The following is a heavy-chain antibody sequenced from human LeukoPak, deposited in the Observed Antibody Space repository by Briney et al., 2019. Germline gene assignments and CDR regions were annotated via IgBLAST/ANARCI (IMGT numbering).Heavy chain of an antibody. CDR2: ISGSGGST. D-gene: IGHD3-22*01. J-gene: IGHJ4*02. CDR3: AKVRSLIVVVIYFDC. CDR1: GFTFSSYA. V-gene: IGHV3-23*01. Sequence: GGSLRLSCAASGFTFSSYAMSWVRQAPGKGLEWVSAISGSGGSTYYADSVKGRFTISRDNSKNTLYLQMNSLRAEDTAVYYCAKVRSLIVVVIYFDCWGQGTLVTVSS.